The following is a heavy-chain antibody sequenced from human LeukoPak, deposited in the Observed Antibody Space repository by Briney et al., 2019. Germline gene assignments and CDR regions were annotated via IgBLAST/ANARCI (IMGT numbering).Heavy chain of an antibody. Sequence: ASVKVSCKASGYTFTTYGISWVRQAPGQGLEWMGWISAYNGNTNYAQKLQGRVTMTTDTSTSTVYMELRSLRSDDTAVYYCASSSSGWFPPDSYWGQGTLVTVSS. CDR2: ISAYNGNT. D-gene: IGHD6-19*01. V-gene: IGHV1-18*01. CDR1: GYTFTTYG. J-gene: IGHJ4*02. CDR3: ASSSSGWFPPDSY.